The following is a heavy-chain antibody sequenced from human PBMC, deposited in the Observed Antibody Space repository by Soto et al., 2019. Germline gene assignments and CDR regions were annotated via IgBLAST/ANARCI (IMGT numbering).Heavy chain of an antibody. CDR1: GFTFSSYA. V-gene: IGHV3-23*01. CDR3: AKDLGGYSGYGWDY. CDR2: ISGSGGST. Sequence: EVQLLESGGGLVQPGGSLRLSCAASGFTFSSYAMSWVRQAPGQGLEWVSAISGSGGSTYYADSVTGRFTISRDNSKNTMYLLMNSLRAEDTAVYYCAKDLGGYSGYGWDYWCQGTLVSVCS. D-gene: IGHD5-12*01. J-gene: IGHJ4*02.